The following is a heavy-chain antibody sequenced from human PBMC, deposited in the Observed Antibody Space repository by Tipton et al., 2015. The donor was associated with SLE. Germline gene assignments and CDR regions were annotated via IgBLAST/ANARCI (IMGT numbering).Heavy chain of an antibody. D-gene: IGHD6-13*01. J-gene: IGHJ4*02. CDR1: GGSISSYY. CDR2: IYYSGST. V-gene: IGHV4-59*01. Sequence: TLSLTCTVSGGSISSYYWSWIRQPPGKGLEWIGYIYYSGSTNYNPSLKSRVTISVDTSKNQFSLKLSSVTAADTAVYYCARGGDIAAHDYWGQGTLVTVSS. CDR3: ARGGDIAAHDY.